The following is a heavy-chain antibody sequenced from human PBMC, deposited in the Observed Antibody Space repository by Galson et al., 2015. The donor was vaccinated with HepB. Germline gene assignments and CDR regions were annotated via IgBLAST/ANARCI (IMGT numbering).Heavy chain of an antibody. D-gene: IGHD3-10*01. CDR2: ISSSSSYI. J-gene: IGHJ6*02. CDR3: GRDIGEFGELPGGFFGYHYGMDV. CDR1: GFTFSSYS. Sequence: SLRLSCAASGFTFSSYSMNWVRQAPGKGLEWVSSISSSSSYIYYAAPVKGRFTISRDNAQNSLYLQINSLRAEDTAVYYCGRDIGEFGELPGGFFGYHYGMDVWGQGTTVTVSS. V-gene: IGHV3-21*01.